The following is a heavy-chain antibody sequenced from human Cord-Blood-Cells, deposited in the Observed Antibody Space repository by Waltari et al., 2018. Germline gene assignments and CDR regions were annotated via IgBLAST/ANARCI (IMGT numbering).Heavy chain of an antibody. D-gene: IGHD2-2*01. CDR1: GGSISSSSYY. CDR2: IYYSGST. Sequence: QLQLQESGPGLVKPSGTLSLTCTVSGGSISSSSYYWGWIRQPPGKGLEWIGSIYYSGSTYYNPSLKSRVTISVDTSKNQFSLKLSSVTAADTAVYYCARHFGRNIVVVPAAIDYWGQGTLVTVSS. V-gene: IGHV4-39*01. J-gene: IGHJ4*02. CDR3: ARHFGRNIVVVPAAIDY.